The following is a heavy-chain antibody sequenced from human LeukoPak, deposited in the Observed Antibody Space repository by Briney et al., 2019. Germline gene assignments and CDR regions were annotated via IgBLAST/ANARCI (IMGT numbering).Heavy chain of an antibody. Sequence: ASVKVSCKASGYTFTGYYMHWVRQAPGQGLEWMGWINPNSGGTNYAQKFQGRVTMTRDTSISTAYMELSRLRSDDTAVYYCARGLYYYDSSGYYAADYWGQGTLVTVSS. CDR2: INPNSGGT. CDR1: GYTFTGYY. J-gene: IGHJ4*02. V-gene: IGHV1-2*02. D-gene: IGHD3-22*01. CDR3: ARGLYYYDSSGYYAADY.